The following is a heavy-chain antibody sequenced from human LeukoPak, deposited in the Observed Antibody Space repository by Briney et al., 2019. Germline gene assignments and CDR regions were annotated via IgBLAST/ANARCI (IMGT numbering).Heavy chain of an antibody. CDR2: IYYSGTT. Sequence: SETLSLTCTVSGGSISGKYWSWIRQTPGKGLEWVGYIYYSGTTKYNPSPKSRVTITVDTSKNQFSLKVRSVTTADTAVYYCARAVQLERPPPLIDYYYMDVWGKGTTVTVSS. CDR3: ARAVQLERPPPLIDYYYMDV. J-gene: IGHJ6*03. V-gene: IGHV4-59*01. D-gene: IGHD1-1*01. CDR1: GGSISGKY.